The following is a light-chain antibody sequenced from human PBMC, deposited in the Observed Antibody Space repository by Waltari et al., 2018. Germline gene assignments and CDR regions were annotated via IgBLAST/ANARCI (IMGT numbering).Light chain of an antibody. CDR3: QKYNRAPRT. CDR1: QGISNY. Sequence: DIQMTQSPYSMSGSVGDRVNITCRASQGISNYLAWYQQKPGKVPKLLIYAASTLQSGVPSRFSGSGSGTDFTLTISSLQPEDIATYYCQKYNRAPRTFGQGTKVEIK. V-gene: IGKV1-27*01. J-gene: IGKJ1*01. CDR2: AAS.